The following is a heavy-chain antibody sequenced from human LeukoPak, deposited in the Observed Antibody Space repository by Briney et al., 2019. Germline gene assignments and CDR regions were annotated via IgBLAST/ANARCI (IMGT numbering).Heavy chain of an antibody. D-gene: IGHD2-2*01. CDR1: GFTFSGSA. CDR2: IRSKANSYAT. CDR3: TRSLLYCSSTSCYGDDAFDI. V-gene: IGHV3-73*01. J-gene: IGHJ3*02. Sequence: GGSLRLSCAASGFTFSGSAMHWVRQASGKGLEWVGRIRSKANSYATAYAASVKGRFTISRDDSKNTAYLQMNSLKTEDTAVYYCTRSLLYCSSTSCYGDDAFDIWGQGTMVTVSS.